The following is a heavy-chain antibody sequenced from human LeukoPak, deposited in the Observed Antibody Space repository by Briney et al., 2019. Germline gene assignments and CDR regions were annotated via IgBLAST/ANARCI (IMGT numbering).Heavy chain of an antibody. V-gene: IGHV4-61*02. J-gene: IGHJ3*02. D-gene: IGHD2-21*01. CDR2: IYTSGST. Sequence: PSQTLSLTCTVSGGSISSGGYYWSWIRQPPGKGLEWIGRIYTSGSTNYNPSLKSRVTISVDTSKNQFSLKLSSVTAADTAVYYCARVGCGGDCYTAKDYAFDIWGQGTMVTVS. CDR1: GGSISSGGYY. CDR3: ARVGCGGDCYTAKDYAFDI.